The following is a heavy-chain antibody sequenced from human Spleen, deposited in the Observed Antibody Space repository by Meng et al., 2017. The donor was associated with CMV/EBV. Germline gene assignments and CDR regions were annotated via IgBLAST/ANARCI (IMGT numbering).Heavy chain of an antibody. Sequence: GSLRLSCTVSGGSVSSGSYYWSWIRQPPGKGLEWIGYIYYSGSTNYNPSLKSRVTISVDTSKNQFSLKLSSVTAADTAVYYCARVLGYYDSSGYYYAFDIWGQGTMVTVSS. CDR1: GGSVSSGSYY. CDR3: ARVLGYYDSSGYYYAFDI. CDR2: IYYSGST. V-gene: IGHV4-61*01. D-gene: IGHD3-22*01. J-gene: IGHJ3*02.